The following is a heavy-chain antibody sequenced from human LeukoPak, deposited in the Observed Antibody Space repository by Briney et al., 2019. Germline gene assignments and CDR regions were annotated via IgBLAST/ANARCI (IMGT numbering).Heavy chain of an antibody. CDR3: ARDWYDSGGYYSDY. V-gene: IGHV4-4*07. CDR2: IYSSGST. CDR1: GGSISSYY. D-gene: IGHD3-22*01. J-gene: IGHJ4*02. Sequence: SETLSLTCTVSGGSISSYYWSWIRQPAGKGLEWIGRIYSSGSTDYNPSLKSRVTMSVDTSKNQFSLKLSSVTAEDTAVYYCARDWYDSGGYYSDYWGQGTLVTASS.